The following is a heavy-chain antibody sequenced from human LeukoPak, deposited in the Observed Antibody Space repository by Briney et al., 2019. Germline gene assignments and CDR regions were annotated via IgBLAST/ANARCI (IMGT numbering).Heavy chain of an antibody. CDR3: ARLALPGPIYYFDY. CDR2: IYYSGVT. CDR1: GGSISSSIYY. D-gene: IGHD6-19*01. V-gene: IGHV4-39*01. J-gene: IGHJ4*02. Sequence: PSETLSLTCTVSGGSISSSIYYWGWIRQPPGKGLEWIGSIYYSGVTYYNPSLKSRVTISVDTSKNQFSLKLSSVTASDTAVYYCARLALPGPIYYFDYWGQGTLVTVSS.